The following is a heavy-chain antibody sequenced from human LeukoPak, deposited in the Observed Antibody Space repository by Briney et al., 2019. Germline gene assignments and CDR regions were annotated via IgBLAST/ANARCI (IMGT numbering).Heavy chain of an antibody. V-gene: IGHV3-30*18. J-gene: IGHJ4*02. CDR3: AKVFGSYGIVVVPAAYDY. D-gene: IGHD2-2*01. CDR2: ISYDGSNK. CDR1: GFTFSSYG. Sequence: GRSLRLSCAASGFTFSSYGMHWVRQAPGKGLEWVAVISYDGSNKYYADSVKGRSTISRDNSKNTLYLQMNSLRAEDTAVYYCAKVFGSYGIVVVPAAYDYWGQGTLVTVSS.